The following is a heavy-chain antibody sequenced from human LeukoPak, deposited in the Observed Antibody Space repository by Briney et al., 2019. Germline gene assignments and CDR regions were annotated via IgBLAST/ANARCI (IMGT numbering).Heavy chain of an antibody. Sequence: EPGRSLRLSCAASGFTFSSYWMSWVRQAPGKELEWVANIKQDGSEKYYVDPVKGRFTISRDNAKNSLYLQMNSLRAEDTAVYYCARDGELVGATDFDYWGQGTLVTVSS. J-gene: IGHJ4*02. D-gene: IGHD1-26*01. CDR2: IKQDGSEK. CDR1: GFTFSSYW. CDR3: ARDGELVGATDFDY. V-gene: IGHV3-7*01.